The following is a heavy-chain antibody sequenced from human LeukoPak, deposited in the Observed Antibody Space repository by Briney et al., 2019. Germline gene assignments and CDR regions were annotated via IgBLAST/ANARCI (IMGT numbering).Heavy chain of an antibody. CDR3: ATPGGGPYQLTLYFQH. Sequence: SETLSLTCTVSGGSISSSSYYWGWIRQPPGKGLEWIGSIYYSGSTYYNPSLKRRVTISVDTSKNQFSLKLRSVTAADTAVYYCATPGGGPYQLTLYFQHWGQGTLVTVSS. CDR2: IYYSGST. J-gene: IGHJ1*01. V-gene: IGHV4-39*01. CDR1: GGSISSSSYY. D-gene: IGHD2-2*01.